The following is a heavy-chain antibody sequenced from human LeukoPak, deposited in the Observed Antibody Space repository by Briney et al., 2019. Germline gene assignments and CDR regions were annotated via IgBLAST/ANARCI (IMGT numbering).Heavy chain of an antibody. CDR3: ARESSSGWYDY. J-gene: IGHJ4*02. V-gene: IGHV4-59*01. CDR1: GFTFSSYW. CDR2: IYYSGST. Sequence: PGGSLRLSCAASGFTFSSYWMSWIRQPPGKGLEWIGYIYYSGSTNYNPSLKSRVTISVDTSKNQFSLKLSSVTAADTAVYYCARESSSGWYDYWGQGTLVTVSS. D-gene: IGHD6-19*01.